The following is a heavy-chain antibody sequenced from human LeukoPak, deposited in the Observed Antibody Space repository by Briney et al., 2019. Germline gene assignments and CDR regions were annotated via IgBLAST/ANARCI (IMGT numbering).Heavy chain of an antibody. J-gene: IGHJ4*02. CDR2: IYYSGST. Sequence: PSETLSLTCTVSGGSISSYYWSWIRQPPGKGLEWIGYIYYSGSTNYNPSLTSRVTISVDTSKNQFSLKLSSVTAADTAVYYCARHERSLAVAGAGSIDYWGQGTLVTVSS. CDR1: GGSISSYY. CDR3: ARHERSLAVAGAGSIDY. D-gene: IGHD6-19*01. V-gene: IGHV4-59*08.